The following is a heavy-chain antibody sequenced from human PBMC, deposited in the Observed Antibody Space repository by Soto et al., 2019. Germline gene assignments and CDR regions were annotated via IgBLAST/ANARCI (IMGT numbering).Heavy chain of an antibody. Sequence: SETLSLTCAVSGGSISSGGYSWSWIRQPPGKGLEWIGDIYHSGSTYYNPSLKSRVTISVDRSKKQFSLKLSSVTAADTAVYYCASLKLGYSTFDPWGQGTLVTVSS. CDR3: ASLKLGYSTFDP. J-gene: IGHJ5*02. CDR2: IYHSGST. V-gene: IGHV4-30-2*01. CDR1: GGSISSGGYS. D-gene: IGHD5-18*01.